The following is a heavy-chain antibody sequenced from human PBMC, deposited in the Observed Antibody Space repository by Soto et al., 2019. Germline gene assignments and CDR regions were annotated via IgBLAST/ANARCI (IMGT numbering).Heavy chain of an antibody. J-gene: IGHJ4*02. CDR2: INSDGSST. V-gene: IGHV3-74*01. CDR1: GFPFCSYW. CDR3: VRTSLVVAAATREDY. D-gene: IGHD2-15*01. Sequence: GGSLRLSCAAPGFPFCSYWMHWVRQAPGEGLVWVSRINSDGSSTSYADSVKGRFTISRDNAKNTLYLQMNSLRAEDTAVYYCVRTSLVVAAATREDYWGQGTLVTVSS.